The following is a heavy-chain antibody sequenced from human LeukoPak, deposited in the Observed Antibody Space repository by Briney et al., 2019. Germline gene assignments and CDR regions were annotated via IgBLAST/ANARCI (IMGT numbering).Heavy chain of an antibody. Sequence: PGGSLRLPCAASGFTFDDYGMSWVRQAPGKGLEWVSGINWNGGSTGYADSVKGRFTISRDNSKNTLYLQMNSLRAEDTAVYYCAKGVRGVTLYYFDYWGQGTLVTVSS. CDR3: AKGVRGVTLYYFDY. D-gene: IGHD3-10*01. V-gene: IGHV3-20*04. CDR2: INWNGGST. J-gene: IGHJ4*02. CDR1: GFTFDDYG.